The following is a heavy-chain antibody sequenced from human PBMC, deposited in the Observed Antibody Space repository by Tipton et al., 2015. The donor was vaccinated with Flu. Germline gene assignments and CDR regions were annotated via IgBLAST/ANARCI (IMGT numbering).Heavy chain of an antibody. Sequence: TLSLTCTVSGGSISSYYWSWIRQPAGKGLEWIGRIYTSGSTNYNPSLKSRVTMSVDTSKNQLSLNLTSVTAADTAVYYCARVTMTTWDAFDVWGQGTMVTVSS. CDR3: ARVTMTTWDAFDV. CDR1: GGSISSYY. J-gene: IGHJ3*01. CDR2: IYTSGST. V-gene: IGHV4-4*07. D-gene: IGHD4-17*01.